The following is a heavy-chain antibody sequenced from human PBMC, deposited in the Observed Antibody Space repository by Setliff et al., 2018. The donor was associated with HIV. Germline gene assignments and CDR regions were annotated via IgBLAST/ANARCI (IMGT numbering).Heavy chain of an antibody. CDR3: ARGRATISSPELDAFDI. CDR1: GYTFTGYY. J-gene: IGHJ3*02. V-gene: IGHV1-2*04. CDR2: INPNSGGT. D-gene: IGHD5-12*01. Sequence: ASVKVSCKASGYTFTGYYMHWVRQAPGQGLEGMGWINPNSGGTNYAQKFQGWVTMTRDTSISTAYMELSRLRSDDTAVYYCARGRATISSPELDAFDIWGQGTMVTVSS.